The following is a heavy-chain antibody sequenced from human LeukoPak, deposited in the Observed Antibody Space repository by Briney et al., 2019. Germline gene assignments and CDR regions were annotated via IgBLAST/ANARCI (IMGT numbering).Heavy chain of an antibody. D-gene: IGHD6-6*01. Sequence: ASVKVSCKPSGYTFTSYGISWLRQAPGQGLEWMGWISDYNGNTNYAQKLQGRVTMTTDTSTSTAYMELRSLRSDDTAVYYCARDLYRDSSAVSWFDAWGQGTLVTVSS. CDR2: ISDYNGNT. CDR1: GYTFTSYG. CDR3: ARDLYRDSSAVSWFDA. V-gene: IGHV1-18*01. J-gene: IGHJ5*02.